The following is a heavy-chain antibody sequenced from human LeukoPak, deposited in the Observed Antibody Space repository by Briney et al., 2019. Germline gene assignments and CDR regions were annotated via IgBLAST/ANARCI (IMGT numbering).Heavy chain of an antibody. CDR3: ARLPMIRGVTEYYFDY. J-gene: IGHJ4*02. CDR2: IYYSGNT. D-gene: IGHD3-10*01. V-gene: IGHV4-59*01. CDR1: GGSTSGYY. Sequence: PSETLSLTCSVSGGSTSGYYWSWIRQPPGKGPEWIGYIYYSGNTNYNPSLKSRVTISVDTSKNQFSLDLYFVTAADTAVYYCARLPMIRGVTEYYFDYWGQGSLVTVSS.